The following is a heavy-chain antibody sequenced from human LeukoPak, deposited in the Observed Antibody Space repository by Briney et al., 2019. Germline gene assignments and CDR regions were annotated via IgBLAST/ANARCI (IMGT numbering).Heavy chain of an antibody. Sequence: GGSLRLSCAASGFTFSSCEMNWVRQAPGKGLEWVSSIGSSGSTIYYADSVKGRFTISRDNAKNSLYLQMNTLRAEDTAVHFCARGDYFDTSGFRGGYYYYGMDVWGQGTTVTVSS. D-gene: IGHD3-22*01. CDR2: IGSSGSTI. CDR3: ARGDYFDTSGFRGGYYYYGMDV. CDR1: GFTFSSCE. V-gene: IGHV3-48*03. J-gene: IGHJ6*02.